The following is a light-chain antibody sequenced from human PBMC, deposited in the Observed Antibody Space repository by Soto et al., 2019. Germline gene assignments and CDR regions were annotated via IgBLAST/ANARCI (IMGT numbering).Light chain of an antibody. Sequence: DIQMTQSPSTLSASVGDRVTITCRASQSINNWLAWYQQKPGKAPKLLIYEASSLLSGDPSRFSGSGSGTEFTLTISSVHPDDFAGYDYQQYDRDSSTLGQGTKVDI. V-gene: IGKV1-5*03. CDR2: EAS. J-gene: IGKJ2*01. CDR3: QQYDRDSST. CDR1: QSINNW.